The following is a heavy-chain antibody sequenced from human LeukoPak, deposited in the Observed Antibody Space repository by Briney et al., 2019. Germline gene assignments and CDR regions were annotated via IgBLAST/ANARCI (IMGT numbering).Heavy chain of an antibody. CDR3: GDTNYRPSRKGRVTMSVDTSKNEISLKLRSVTTAETDVYYCARDLFGSGHFVPESP. CDR1: GSSVSNYSYY. Sequence: SETLSLTCTVSGSSVSNYSYYWSWIGQPPGKGLEGIGYAYCTGATNYNPSHKARVTMSVDTPKNEISLKLRSVTTAATSVYYTGDTNYRPSRKGRVTMSVDTSKNEISLKLRSVTTAETDVYYCARDLFGSGHFVPESPWGQGTMVTVSS. J-gene: IGHJ5*02. V-gene: IGHV4-61*01. CDR2: AYCTGAT. D-gene: IGHD7-27*01.